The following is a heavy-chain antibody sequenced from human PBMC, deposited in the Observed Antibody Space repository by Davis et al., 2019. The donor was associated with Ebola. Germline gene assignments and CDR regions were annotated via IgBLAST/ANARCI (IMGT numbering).Heavy chain of an antibody. D-gene: IGHD6-19*01. CDR1: GYTFTGYY. CDR2: INPNRGGT. V-gene: IGHV1-2*04. J-gene: IGHJ6*02. CDR3: AREYSSGWENYYYYGMDV. Sequence: ASVKVSCKASGYTFTGYYMHWVRQAPGQGLEWMGWINPNRGGTNYAQKFQGWVTMTRDTSISTAYMELSRLRSDDTAVYYCAREYSSGWENYYYYGMDVWGQGTTVTVSS.